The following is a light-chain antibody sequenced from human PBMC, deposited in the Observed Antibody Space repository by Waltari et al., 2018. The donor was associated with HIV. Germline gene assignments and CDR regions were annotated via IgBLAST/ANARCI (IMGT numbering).Light chain of an antibody. CDR1: ALPKRN. CDR3: YSRDSSGNSWV. V-gene: IGLV3-10*01. CDR2: EDS. Sequence: SYELTQPPSVSVSPGQTARITCPGDALPKRNANWYQQKSGQAPVLVIYEDSKRPSGIPGRFSGSSSGTMATLTISGAQVEDEADYYCYSRDSSGNSWVFGGGTKLTVL. J-gene: IGLJ3*02.